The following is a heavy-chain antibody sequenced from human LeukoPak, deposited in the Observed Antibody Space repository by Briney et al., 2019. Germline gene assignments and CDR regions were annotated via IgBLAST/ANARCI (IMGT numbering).Heavy chain of an antibody. V-gene: IGHV3-33*01. CDR2: IWYDGSNK. CDR3: ARGSVREYYYYYGMDV. Sequence: PGVSLRLSCAASGFTLSSYGMHWVRQAPGKGLEWVAVIWYDGSNKYYADSVKGRFTISRDNSKNTLYLQMNSLRAEDTAVYYCARGSVREYYYYYGMDVWGQGTTVTVSS. CDR1: GFTLSSYG. D-gene: IGHD3-10*01. J-gene: IGHJ6*02.